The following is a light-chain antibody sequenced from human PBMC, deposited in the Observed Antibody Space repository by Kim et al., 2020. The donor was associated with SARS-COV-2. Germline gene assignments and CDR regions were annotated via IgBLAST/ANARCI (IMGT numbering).Light chain of an antibody. Sequence: PGGTVTLTCASSTGAVTSGQYPNWFQQKPGQAPRALIYSISNKYSWTPARFSGSLLGGKAALTLSGVQPEDEADYYCRLCYGGVWVFGGGTQLTVL. CDR3: RLCYGGVWV. J-gene: IGLJ3*02. V-gene: IGLV7-43*01. CDR1: TGAVTSGQY. CDR2: SIS.